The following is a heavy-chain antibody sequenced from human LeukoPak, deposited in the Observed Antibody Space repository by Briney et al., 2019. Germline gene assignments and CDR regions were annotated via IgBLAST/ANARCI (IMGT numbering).Heavy chain of an antibody. V-gene: IGHV1-2*02. J-gene: IGHJ6*03. CDR2: INPNSGGT. Sequence: ASVKVSCKASGYTFTSYDINWVRQATGQGLEWMGWINPNSGGTNYAQKFQGRVTMTRDTSISTAYMELSRLRSDDTAVYYCARARNYYYYYMDVWGKGTTVTVSS. CDR1: GYTFTSYD. CDR3: ARARNYYYYYMDV.